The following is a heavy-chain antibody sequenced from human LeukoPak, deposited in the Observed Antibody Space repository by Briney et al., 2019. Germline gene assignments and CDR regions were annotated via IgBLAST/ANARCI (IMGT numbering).Heavy chain of an antibody. J-gene: IGHJ4*02. CDR3: ARDAERGFDYSNSLKY. Sequence: GGSLRLSCAASGFTYSHYGMHWVRQAPGKGLEWVAVIWSDGTGKYYSDAVKGRFTISRDNSRNTLDLQMDSLRGDDTAVYYCARDAERGFDYSNSLKYWGQGTLVTVSS. D-gene: IGHD4-11*01. V-gene: IGHV3-33*08. CDR1: GFTYSHYG. CDR2: IWSDGTGK.